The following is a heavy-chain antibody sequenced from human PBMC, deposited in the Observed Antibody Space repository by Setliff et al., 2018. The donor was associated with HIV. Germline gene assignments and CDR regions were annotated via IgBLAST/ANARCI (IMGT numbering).Heavy chain of an antibody. Sequence: SETLSLTCTVSHGAISSYYWSWIRQPPGKGLEWIGRIYYSRSTNYNPSLKSRVTISVDRPKNQFSLKVSSVTAADTAVYYCARLQLKVTTWYFDLWGRGTLVTVSS. D-gene: IGHD4-17*01. CDR2: IYYSRST. J-gene: IGHJ2*01. CDR3: ARLQLKVTTWYFDL. V-gene: IGHV4-59*08. CDR1: HGAISSYY.